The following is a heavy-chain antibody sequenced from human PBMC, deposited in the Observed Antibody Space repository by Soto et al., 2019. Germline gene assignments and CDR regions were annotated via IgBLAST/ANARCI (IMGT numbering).Heavy chain of an antibody. CDR3: AREKGQQLEFWSKITKGGFDT. Sequence: EVQLVESGGGLVKPGGSLRLSCAASGFSFRSYTLHWFRQAPGGGLEWVSSISGSSSYEFYADSVKGRFTISRDKDDNLLFLQMNNLRAEDTALYFCAREKGQQLEFWSKITKGGFDTWGQGTQVSVSS. J-gene: IGHJ4*02. CDR1: GFSFRSYT. D-gene: IGHD3-3*01. V-gene: IGHV3-21*06. CDR2: ISGSSSYE.